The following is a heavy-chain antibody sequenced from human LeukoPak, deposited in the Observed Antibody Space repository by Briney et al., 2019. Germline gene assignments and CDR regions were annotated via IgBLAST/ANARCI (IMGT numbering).Heavy chain of an antibody. CDR1: GFTFSSKY. Sequence: GGSLRLSCAASGFTFSSKYMSWVRQAPGKGLEWVSVIYGGDANTFYADSVKGRFTISRDTSKNTLFLQMNSLRAEDTAVYYCARDAGISAWYFDLWGRGTLVTVSS. J-gene: IGHJ2*01. CDR3: ARDAGISAWYFDL. V-gene: IGHV3-53*01. D-gene: IGHD6-6*01. CDR2: IYGGDANT.